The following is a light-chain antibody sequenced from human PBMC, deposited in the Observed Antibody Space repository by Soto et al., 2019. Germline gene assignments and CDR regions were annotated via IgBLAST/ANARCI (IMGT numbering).Light chain of an antibody. CDR1: QSVSSSY. CDR2: GAS. J-gene: IGKJ1*01. CDR3: QQYGSSPWT. V-gene: IGKV3-20*01. Sequence: EIVLTQSPGTLSLSPGERATLSCRASQSVSSSYLAWYQQKPGQAPRLFIYGASSRATDIPDRFSGSGSGTDFTLTISRLEPEDFAVYYCQQYGSSPWTFGQGTKVDIK.